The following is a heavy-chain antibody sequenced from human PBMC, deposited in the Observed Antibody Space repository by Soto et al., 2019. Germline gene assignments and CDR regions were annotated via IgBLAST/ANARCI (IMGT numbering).Heavy chain of an antibody. D-gene: IGHD3-3*01. J-gene: IGHJ6*02. CDR2: ISYDGSNK. CDR1: GFSFSRNG. Sequence: GSLRLSCAASGFSFSRNGMHWVRQAPGKGLEWVAIISYDGSNKYYVDSVKGRFTISRDNSKNTLYLQMNSLRAEDTAVYYCAKGTIFGVVIDNYYGMDVWGQGTKVTVYS. CDR3: AKGTIFGVVIDNYYGMDV. V-gene: IGHV3-30*18.